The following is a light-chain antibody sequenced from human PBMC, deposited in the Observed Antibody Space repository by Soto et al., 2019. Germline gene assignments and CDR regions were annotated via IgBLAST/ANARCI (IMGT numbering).Light chain of an antibody. CDR1: QSVSSSS. Sequence: EIVLTTSPGTLSLSPVERAHLYCNSSQSVSSSSLAWYQQKRGQAPRLLIHGASSRATGIPDRFSGSGSGTDFTLTISRLEPEDFAVYFCQQYGTSPWKCGQGTKGDIK. CDR3: QQYGTSPWK. J-gene: IGKJ1*01. CDR2: GAS. V-gene: IGKV3-20*01.